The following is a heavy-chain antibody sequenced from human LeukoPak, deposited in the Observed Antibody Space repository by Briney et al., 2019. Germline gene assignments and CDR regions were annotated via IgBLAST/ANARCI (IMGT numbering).Heavy chain of an antibody. Sequence: GGSLRLSCAASGFAFSFYAMSWLRQPPGKGLEWVSTINANSGTTSYAASVRGRFTISRDNSKNTLYLLMNSLRAEDSAVYYCAKGGYSFGYSDYWGQGTLVTVSS. J-gene: IGHJ4*02. V-gene: IGHV3-23*01. D-gene: IGHD5-18*01. CDR1: GFAFSFYA. CDR3: AKGGYSFGYSDY. CDR2: INANSGTT.